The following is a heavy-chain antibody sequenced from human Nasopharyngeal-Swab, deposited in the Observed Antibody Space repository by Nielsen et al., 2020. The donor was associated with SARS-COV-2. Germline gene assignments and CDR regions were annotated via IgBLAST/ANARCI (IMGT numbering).Heavy chain of an antibody. V-gene: IGHV3-33*06. D-gene: IGHD6-6*01. CDR2: IWYDGSNK. CDR1: GFTFSNYG. Sequence: GGSLRLSCAASGFTFSNYGMHWVRQAPGKGLEWVAVIWYDGSNKYYADSVKGRFTISRDNSKTTLYLQMNSLRAEDTAVYYCAQEIRPNDYWGQGTLVTVSS. CDR3: AQEIRPNDY. J-gene: IGHJ4*02.